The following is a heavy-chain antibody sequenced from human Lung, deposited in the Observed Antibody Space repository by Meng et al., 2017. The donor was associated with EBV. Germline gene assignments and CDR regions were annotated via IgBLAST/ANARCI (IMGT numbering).Heavy chain of an antibody. CDR3: ARAGYDSSGYYPQPFDY. D-gene: IGHD3-22*01. Sequence: QVSWDQAGAGGKEPGSSVKGSCKASGGILSDFVFSWVRQAPGQGLEWMGIINPSGGSTSYAQNFQGRVTMTRDTSTSTVYMELSSLRSEDTTVYYCARAGYDSSGYYPQPFDYWGQGTLVTVSS. CDR2: INPSGGST. V-gene: IGHV1-46*01. J-gene: IGHJ4*02. CDR1: GGILSDFV.